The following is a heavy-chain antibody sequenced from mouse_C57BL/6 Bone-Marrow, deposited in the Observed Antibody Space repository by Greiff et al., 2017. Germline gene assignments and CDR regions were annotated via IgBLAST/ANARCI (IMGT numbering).Heavy chain of an antibody. Sequence: QVQLQQPGAELVRPGSSVKLSCKASVYTFTSYWMHWVKQRPIQGLEWIGNIDPSDSETHYNQKFKDKATLTVDKSSSSAYMQLSSLTSEDSAVYYCARGVTTVVAHFDYWGQGTTLTVSS. J-gene: IGHJ2*01. D-gene: IGHD1-1*01. V-gene: IGHV1-52*01. CDR3: ARGVTTVVAHFDY. CDR1: VYTFTSYW. CDR2: IDPSDSET.